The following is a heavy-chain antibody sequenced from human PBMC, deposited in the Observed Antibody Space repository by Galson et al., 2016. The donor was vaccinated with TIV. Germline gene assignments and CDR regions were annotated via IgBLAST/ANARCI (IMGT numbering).Heavy chain of an antibody. Sequence: VKVSCKVSGYNFTDYFLHWMQQAPGKSFEWMGHVDPEDGQTKYAPKFQGRITITADTSTDTAYMELTSLRSEDTAIYFCTTVRLRGSGGMDVWGQGTTVTVSS. D-gene: IGHD2-8*01. CDR1: GYNFTDYF. CDR3: TTVRLRGSGGMDV. V-gene: IGHV1-69-2*01. J-gene: IGHJ6*02. CDR2: VDPEDGQT.